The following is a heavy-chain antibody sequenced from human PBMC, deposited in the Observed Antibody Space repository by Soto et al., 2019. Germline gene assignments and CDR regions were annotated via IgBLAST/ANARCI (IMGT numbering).Heavy chain of an antibody. D-gene: IGHD1-1*01. Sequence: EVHLVESGGGLVQPGGSLRLSCVASGFTFSSHWMHWVRQAPGKGLVWVSHIGPDGTTTRDADSVQGRFTISRDNDRNTLYLQMDSLRDEDTSVYYCARDNNWSYDYWGQGILVTVSS. CDR2: IGPDGTTT. CDR1: GFTFSSHW. J-gene: IGHJ4*02. CDR3: ARDNNWSYDY. V-gene: IGHV3-74*01.